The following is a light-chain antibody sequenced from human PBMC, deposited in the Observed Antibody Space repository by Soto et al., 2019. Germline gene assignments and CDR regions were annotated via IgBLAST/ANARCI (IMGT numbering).Light chain of an antibody. Sequence: DIQMTQSPSTLSASVGDRVTITCRASQSISSWLAWYQQKPGKAPKLLIYDASSLESGVPSRFSGSGSGTEFTLTISGLQPDDFATYYCQHCDTSWPFGQGPRWIS. CDR1: QSISSW. V-gene: IGKV1-5*01. CDR2: DAS. CDR3: QHCDTSWP. J-gene: IGKJ1*01.